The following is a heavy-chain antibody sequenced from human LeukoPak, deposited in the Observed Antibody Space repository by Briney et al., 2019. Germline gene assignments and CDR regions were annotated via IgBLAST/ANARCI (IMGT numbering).Heavy chain of an antibody. V-gene: IGHV3-7*01. Sequence: GGSLRLSCAASGFTFSSYWMSWVRQAPGKGLEWVANIKQDGSEKYYVDSVKGRFTTSRDNAKNSLYLQMNSLRAEDTAVYYCARDLSSYSSSSYDYWGQGTLVTVSS. CDR3: ARDLSSYSSSSYDY. CDR2: IKQDGSEK. D-gene: IGHD6-13*01. CDR1: GFTFSSYW. J-gene: IGHJ4*02.